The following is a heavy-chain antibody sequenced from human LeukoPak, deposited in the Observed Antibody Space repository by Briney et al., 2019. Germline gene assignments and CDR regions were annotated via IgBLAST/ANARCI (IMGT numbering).Heavy chain of an antibody. CDR2: ISSSSSYI. D-gene: IGHD5-24*01. Sequence: GGSLRLSCAASGFTFSNYSMNWGRQAPGKGLEWVSSISSSSSYIYYADSMKGRFTISRDKAKNSLFLQMNSLRAEDTAVYYCARDRQMATIDYWGQGTLVTVSS. CDR1: GFTFSNYS. CDR3: ARDRQMATIDY. J-gene: IGHJ4*02. V-gene: IGHV3-21*01.